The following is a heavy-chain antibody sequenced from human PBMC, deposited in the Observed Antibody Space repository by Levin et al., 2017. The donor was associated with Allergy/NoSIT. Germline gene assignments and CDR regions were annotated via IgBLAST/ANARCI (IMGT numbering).Heavy chain of an antibody. Sequence: GGSLRLSCAASGFTFSSYSMNWVRQAPGKGLEWVSSISSSSSYIYYADSVKGRFTISRDNAKNSLYLQMNSLRAEDTAVYYCARDHDYDSSGYYGWYFDLWGRGTLVTVSS. CDR2: ISSSSSYI. CDR1: GFTFSSYS. V-gene: IGHV3-21*01. CDR3: ARDHDYDSSGYYGWYFDL. J-gene: IGHJ2*01. D-gene: IGHD3-22*01.